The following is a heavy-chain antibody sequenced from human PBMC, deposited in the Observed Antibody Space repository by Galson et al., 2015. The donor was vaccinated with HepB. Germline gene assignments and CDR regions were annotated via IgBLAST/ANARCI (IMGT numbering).Heavy chain of an antibody. CDR2: ISGGGGST. CDR3: AKDLGGTWYIIWGGDY. CDR1: GFTFSSYA. Sequence: SLRLSCAASGFTFSSYAMSWVRQAPGTGLEWVSTISGGGGSTYYADSVKGRFTISRDNSKNTLYLQMNSLRAEDTAVYYCAKDLGGTWYIIWGGDYWGQGSLVTVSS. D-gene: IGHD6-13*01. J-gene: IGHJ4*02. V-gene: IGHV3-23*01.